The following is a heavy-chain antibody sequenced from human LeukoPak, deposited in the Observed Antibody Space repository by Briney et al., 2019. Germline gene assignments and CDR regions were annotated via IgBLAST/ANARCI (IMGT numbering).Heavy chain of an antibody. J-gene: IGHJ4*02. CDR2: INPSGGST. CDR1: GYTFTSYY. V-gene: IGHV1-46*01. Sequence: ASVTVSCKASGYTFTSYYMHWVRQAPGQGLEWMGIINPSGGSTSYAQKFQGRVTMTRDTSTSTVYMELSSLRSEDTAVYYCASYSYYDSSGYYRGDYWGQGTLVTVSS. D-gene: IGHD3-22*01. CDR3: ASYSYYDSSGYYRGDY.